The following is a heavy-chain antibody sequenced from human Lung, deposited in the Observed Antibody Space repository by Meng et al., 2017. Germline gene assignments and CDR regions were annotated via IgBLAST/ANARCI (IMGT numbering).Heavy chain of an antibody. V-gene: IGHV3-74*01. J-gene: IGHJ4*02. CDR3: ARGGVTTDD. D-gene: IGHD4-17*01. Sequence: GEVVGSGGGLVPPGGSLRLSCAASGFTFSTHWMHWVRQAPGKGLEWVSRITGDGSSTIYADSVQGRFTMSRDNAKNTLSLQMNSLRAEDTAVYYCARGGVTTDDWGQGTLVTVSS. CDR1: GFTFSTHW. CDR2: ITGDGSST.